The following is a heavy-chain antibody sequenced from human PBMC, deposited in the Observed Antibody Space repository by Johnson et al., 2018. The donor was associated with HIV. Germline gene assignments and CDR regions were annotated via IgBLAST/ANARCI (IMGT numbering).Heavy chain of an antibody. J-gene: IGHJ3*02. D-gene: IGHD1-14*01. Sequence: QLVESGGGVVQPGRSLRLSCAASGFTFSSYAMHWVRQAPGKGLEWVSLISWDGGSTYYADSVKGRFTISRDNSKNSLYLQMNSLRAEDTAVYYCAREGITGTTENAFDIWGQGTMVTVSS. CDR3: AREGITGTTENAFDI. CDR2: ISWDGGST. CDR1: GFTFSSYA. V-gene: IGHV3-43D*03.